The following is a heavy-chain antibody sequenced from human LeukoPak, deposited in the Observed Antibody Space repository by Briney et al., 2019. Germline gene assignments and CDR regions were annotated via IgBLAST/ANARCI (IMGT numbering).Heavy chain of an antibody. J-gene: IGHJ4*02. D-gene: IGHD6-13*01. CDR2: IYYSAST. V-gene: IGHV4-59*01. CDR1: GGSISGYY. Sequence: PSETLSLTCTVSGGSISGYYWSWIRQPPGKGLEWVGYIYYSASTNYIPSPKSRVTISVVTSKNQVSLKLSSVTAADTAVYYCARGPLGSSWYEYWGQGTLVIVSS. CDR3: ARGPLGSSWYEY.